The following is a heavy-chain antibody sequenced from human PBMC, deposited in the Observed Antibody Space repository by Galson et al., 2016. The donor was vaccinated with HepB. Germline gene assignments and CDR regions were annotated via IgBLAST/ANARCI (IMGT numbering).Heavy chain of an antibody. D-gene: IGHD2-21*02. Sequence: SETLSLTCAVSGVFLSTSNNFWGWVRQSPGKGLEWIGSIHKTGNTYYNPSLESRVTISRDTSRNQFSLKLTSVTAADTAVYYCARFVGDDLGAFDVWGQGTMGTVSS. CDR3: ARFVGDDLGAFDV. V-gene: IGHV4-39*07. J-gene: IGHJ3*01. CDR2: IHKTGNT. CDR1: GVFLSTSNNF.